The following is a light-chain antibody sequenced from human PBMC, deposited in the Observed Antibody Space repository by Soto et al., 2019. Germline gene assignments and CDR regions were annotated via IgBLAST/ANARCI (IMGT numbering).Light chain of an antibody. CDR3: SSYVGSTEVV. J-gene: IGLJ2*01. Sequence: QSALTQPPSASGSPGQSVTISCTGTSSDVGGYNYVSWYQQHPGKAPKLMIYEVSKRPSGVPDRFSGSKSGNTASLTVSGLQAEDEADYYCSSYVGSTEVVFGGGTKLTVL. V-gene: IGLV2-8*01. CDR1: SSDVGGYNY. CDR2: EVS.